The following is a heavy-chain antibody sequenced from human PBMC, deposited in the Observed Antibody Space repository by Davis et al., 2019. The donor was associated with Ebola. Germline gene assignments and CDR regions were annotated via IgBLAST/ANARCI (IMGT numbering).Heavy chain of an antibody. CDR1: GYTFTGYY. D-gene: IGHD5-12*01. V-gene: IGHV1-2*06. Sequence: SVKVSCKASGYTFTGYYLHWVRQAPGQGLEWMGRINPNTGGTYYAQKFQVRVTMTRDTSISAAYMELTSLRSDDTAVYYCARDRGYRSMGFDYWGQGILVTVSS. CDR3: ARDRGYRSMGFDY. CDR2: INPNTGGT. J-gene: IGHJ4*02.